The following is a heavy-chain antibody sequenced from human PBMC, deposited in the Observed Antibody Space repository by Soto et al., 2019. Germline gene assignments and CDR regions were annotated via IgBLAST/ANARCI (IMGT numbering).Heavy chain of an antibody. CDR3: AGGGAPDIVLMVYAIAYYYGMDV. D-gene: IGHD2-8*01. J-gene: IGHJ6*02. Sequence: GGSLRLSCAASGFTFSSYAMQWVRQASAQGLAWVAGISYDGSNKYYADSVKGRFTISRDNSKNTLYLQMNSLRAEDTAVYYCAGGGAPDIVLMVYAIAYYYGMDVWGQGTTVTVSS. CDR2: ISYDGSNK. V-gene: IGHV3-30-3*01. CDR1: GFTFSSYA.